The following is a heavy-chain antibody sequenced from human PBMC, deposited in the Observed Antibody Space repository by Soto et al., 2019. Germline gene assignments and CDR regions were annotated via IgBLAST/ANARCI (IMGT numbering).Heavy chain of an antibody. J-gene: IGHJ4*02. Sequence: EVQLLESGGALVQPGGSQRLSCVGSGFTFSTNYGLAWVRQARGKGLAWVSSISGSGDGIAYADSVKGRFTISTDSSKNTLYLQMNTLRADDTAVYFCAKKCRGSCPFDYWGQGTLVTVSS. CDR1: GFTFSTNYG. V-gene: IGHV3-23*01. D-gene: IGHD1-26*01. CDR3: AKKCRGSCPFDY. CDR2: ISGSGDGI.